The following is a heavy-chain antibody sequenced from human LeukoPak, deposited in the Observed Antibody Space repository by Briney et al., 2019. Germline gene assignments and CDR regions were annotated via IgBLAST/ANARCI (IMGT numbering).Heavy chain of an antibody. D-gene: IGHD3-3*01. CDR1: GGSISSHY. V-gene: IGHV4-59*11. CDR3: ASLGKDFWSGYYRPYYYYYYMDV. J-gene: IGHJ6*03. Sequence: SETLSLTCTVSGGSISSHYWSWIRQPPGKGLEWIGYIYYSGSNNYNPSLKSRVTISVDTSKNQFSLKLSSVTAADTAVYYCASLGKDFWSGYYRPYYYYYYMDVWGKGTTVTASS. CDR2: IYYSGSN.